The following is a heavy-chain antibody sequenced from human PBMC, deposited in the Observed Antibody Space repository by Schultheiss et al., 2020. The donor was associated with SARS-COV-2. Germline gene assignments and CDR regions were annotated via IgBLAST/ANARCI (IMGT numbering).Heavy chain of an antibody. Sequence: ASVKVSCKASGGTFSSYAISWVRQAPGQGLEWMGWINPNSGGTNYAQKFQGRVTMTRDTSISTAYMELSRLRSDDTAVYYCATVYGDYRIDYWGQGTLVTVSS. D-gene: IGHD4-17*01. CDR2: INPNSGGT. CDR1: GGTFSSYA. J-gene: IGHJ4*02. V-gene: IGHV1-2*02. CDR3: ATVYGDYRIDY.